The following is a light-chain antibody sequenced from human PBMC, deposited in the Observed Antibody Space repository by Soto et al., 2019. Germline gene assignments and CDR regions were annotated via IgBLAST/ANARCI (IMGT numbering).Light chain of an antibody. J-gene: IGKJ4*01. CDR2: GAS. CDR3: QQYGSSPQLT. CDR1: QSVSSY. V-gene: IGKV3-20*01. Sequence: IALTQSPATLSLSLGQIATLSCRAIQSVSSYLAWYQQQPGQAPRLLIHGASSRATGIPDRFSGSGAGTDFTLTISRLEPEDFAVYYCQQYGSSPQLTLGGGTKVDIK.